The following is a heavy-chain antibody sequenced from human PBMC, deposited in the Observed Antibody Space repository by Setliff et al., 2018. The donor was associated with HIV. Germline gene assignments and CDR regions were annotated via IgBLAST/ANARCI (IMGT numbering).Heavy chain of an antibody. CDR1: GASVNSDDYY. J-gene: IGHJ3*02. CDR2: INHSGST. CDR3: AREATYYYDSSGYGDAFDI. Sequence: SETLSLTCTVSGASVNSDDYYWSWIRQPPGKGLEWIGEINHSGSTNYNPSLKSRVTISVDTSKNQFSLKLSSVTAADTAVYYCAREATYYYDSSGYGDAFDIWGQGTMVT. V-gene: IGHV4-61*08. D-gene: IGHD3-22*01.